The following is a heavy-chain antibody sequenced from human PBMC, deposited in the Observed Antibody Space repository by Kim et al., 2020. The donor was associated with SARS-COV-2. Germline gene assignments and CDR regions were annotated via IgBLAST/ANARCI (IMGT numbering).Heavy chain of an antibody. D-gene: IGHD2-2*01. CDR1: GFTFSRSW. V-gene: IGHV3-7*01. J-gene: IGHJ4*02. CDR2: IKNDGNEK. Sequence: GGSLRLSCAASGFTFSRSWMNWVRQTPGKGLEWVANIKNDGNEKNYVDSVKGRFTISRDNSENSVYLQMNSLRAEDTAVYYCVKALGSRPEGYWGQGTLVTFSS. CDR3: VKALGSRPEGY.